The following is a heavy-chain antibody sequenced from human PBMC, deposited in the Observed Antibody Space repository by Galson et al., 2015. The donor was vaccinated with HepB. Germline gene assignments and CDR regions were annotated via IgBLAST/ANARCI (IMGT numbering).Heavy chain of an antibody. V-gene: IGHV1-2*02. CDR2: INPNNGGT. D-gene: IGHD3-10*01. J-gene: IGHJ4*02. CDR1: GYTFTGYY. Sequence: SVKVSCKASGYTFTGYYIHWVRQAPGQRLEWMGWINPNNGGTNYAQKFQGRVTMTRDTSNTTVYMELRRLRSDDTAVFYCARVAGRFGEADHFGFWGQGTLVTVSS. CDR3: ARVAGRFGEADHFGF.